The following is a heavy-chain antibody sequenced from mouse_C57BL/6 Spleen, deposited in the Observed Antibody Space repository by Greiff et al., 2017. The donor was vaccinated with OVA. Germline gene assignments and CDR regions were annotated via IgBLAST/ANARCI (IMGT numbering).Heavy chain of an antibody. CDR2: IRNKANGYTT. CDR3: ARYRVITTVVGAMDY. V-gene: IGHV7-3*01. J-gene: IGHJ4*01. Sequence: EVKLEESGGGLVQPGGSLSLSCAASGFTFTDYYMSWVRQPPGKALEWLGFIRNKANGYTTEYSASVKGRFTISRDNSQSILYLQMNALRAEDSATYYCARYRVITTVVGAMDYWGQGTSVTVSS. D-gene: IGHD1-1*01. CDR1: GFTFTDYY.